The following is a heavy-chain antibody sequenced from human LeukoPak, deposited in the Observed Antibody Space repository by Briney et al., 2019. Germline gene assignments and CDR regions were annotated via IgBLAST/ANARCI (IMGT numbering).Heavy chain of an antibody. D-gene: IGHD5-12*01. Sequence: SETLSLTCTVSGYSISSGYYWGWTRQPPGKGVEWIGSIYHSGSTYYNPSLKSRVTISVDTSKNQFSLKLSSVTAADTAVYYCARGTLGGSSGYDPISWGQRTLVTVSS. CDR1: GYSISSGYY. CDR2: IYHSGST. V-gene: IGHV4-38-2*02. J-gene: IGHJ5*02. CDR3: ARGTLGGSSGYDPIS.